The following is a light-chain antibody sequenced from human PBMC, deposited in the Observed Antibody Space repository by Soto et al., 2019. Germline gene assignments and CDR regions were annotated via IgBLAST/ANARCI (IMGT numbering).Light chain of an antibody. CDR1: QVISSY. Sequence: DIQMTQSPSSLSASVGDRVTITCRASQVISSYLAWYQQKPGKVPKLLIYAASTLQSGVPSRFNGNRAGTHFTLTISSLQPEDVATYSCQTYKSGLWTFVQGTKVEV. CDR3: QTYKSGLWT. V-gene: IGKV1-27*01. CDR2: AAS. J-gene: IGKJ1*01.